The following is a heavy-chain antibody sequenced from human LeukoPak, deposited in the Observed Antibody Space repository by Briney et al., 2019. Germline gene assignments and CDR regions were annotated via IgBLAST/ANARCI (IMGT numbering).Heavy chain of an antibody. CDR3: ATEQVSGSARGFDY. CDR1: GGSISRYP. Sequence: PSETLSLTCAVSGGSISRYPWSWIRQPAGKGLEWLGRIHTSGTTTYSPSFQSRITMSIDTSKKQISLRLSSVTAADTAVYYCATEQVSGSARGFDYWGQGSLVTVSS. CDR2: IHTSGTT. J-gene: IGHJ4*02. V-gene: IGHV4-4*07. D-gene: IGHD6-19*01.